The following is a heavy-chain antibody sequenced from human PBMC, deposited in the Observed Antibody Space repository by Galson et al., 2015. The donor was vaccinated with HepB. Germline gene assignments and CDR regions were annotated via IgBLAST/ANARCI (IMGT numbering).Heavy chain of an antibody. CDR2: ISFNENT. CDR1: GGSISGYY. V-gene: IGHV4-59*08. Sequence: EPLSLTCSVSGGSISGYYWSWSRQPPGEGREWIGYISFNENTIFNPSLKTRLTISLDTPMRQVYLHLMSVTAADTAVYFCARHRAESSGYNPFDYWGRGTLVTVSS. CDR3: ARHRAESSGYNPFDY. D-gene: IGHD3-22*01. J-gene: IGHJ4*02.